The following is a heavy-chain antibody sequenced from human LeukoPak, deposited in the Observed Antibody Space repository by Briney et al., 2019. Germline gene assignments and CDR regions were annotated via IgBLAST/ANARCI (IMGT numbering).Heavy chain of an antibody. CDR3: ARVDGYCSSTSCHAGWFDP. CDR1: GFTFSSYW. CDR2: INSDGSST. V-gene: IGHV3-74*01. D-gene: IGHD2-2*03. Sequence: GGSLRLSCAASGFTFSSYWMHWVRQAPGKGLVWVSRINSDGSSTSYADSVKGRFTISRDNAKNTLYLQMNSLRAEDTAVYYCARVDGYCSSTSCHAGWFDPWGQGALVTVSS. J-gene: IGHJ5*02.